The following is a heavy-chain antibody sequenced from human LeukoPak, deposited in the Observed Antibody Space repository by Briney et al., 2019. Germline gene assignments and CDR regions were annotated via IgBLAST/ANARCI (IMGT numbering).Heavy chain of an antibody. CDR3: AMGDYDFWSGYPSDAFDI. V-gene: IGHV4-61*01. J-gene: IGHJ3*02. Sequence: SETLSLTCTVSGGSVSSGSYYWSWIRQPPGKGLEWIGYIYYSGSTNYNPSLKSRVTISVDTSKNQFSLKLSSVTAADTAVYYCAMGDYDFWSGYPSDAFDIWGQGTMVTASS. CDR1: GGSVSSGSYY. CDR2: IYYSGST. D-gene: IGHD3-3*01.